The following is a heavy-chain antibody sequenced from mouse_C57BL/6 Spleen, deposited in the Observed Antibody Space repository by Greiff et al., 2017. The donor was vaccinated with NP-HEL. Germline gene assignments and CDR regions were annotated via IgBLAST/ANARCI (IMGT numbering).Heavy chain of an antibody. Sequence: EVQLQQSGAELVRPGASVKLSCTASGFTITDDYMHWVKQRPEPGLEWIGWIDPENGDTEYASKFPGKATLTADTSSNTAYLQRSSLTSEDTSVYYCTTQTGTQTFDYWGQGTTLTVSS. D-gene: IGHD4-1*01. CDR1: GFTITDDY. V-gene: IGHV14-4*01. J-gene: IGHJ2*01. CDR2: IDPENGDT. CDR3: TTQTGTQTFDY.